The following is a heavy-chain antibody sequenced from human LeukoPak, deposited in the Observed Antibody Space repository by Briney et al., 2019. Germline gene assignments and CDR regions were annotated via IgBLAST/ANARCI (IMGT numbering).Heavy chain of an antibody. Sequence: GESLKISGEGSGYSFTSYWIGWVRQMPGKGLEWMGIIYPGGSDTRHSPSFQGQVTLSTDRSISTAYLQWSSLKASDTAMYYCARLSSEINGDSFDIWGQGTMVTVSS. CDR3: ARLSSEINGDSFDI. V-gene: IGHV5-51*01. D-gene: IGHD2-15*01. CDR2: IYPGGSDT. J-gene: IGHJ3*02. CDR1: GYSFTSYW.